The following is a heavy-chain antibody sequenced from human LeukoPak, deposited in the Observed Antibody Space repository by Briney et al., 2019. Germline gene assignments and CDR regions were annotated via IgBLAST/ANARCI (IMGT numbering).Heavy chain of an antibody. V-gene: IGHV1-8*03. CDR1: GYTLTELS. Sequence: ASVKVSCKVSGYTLTELSMHWVRQATGQGLEWMGWMNPNSGNTGYAQKFQGRVTITRNTSISTAYMELSSLRSEDTAVYYCARAPRITMVRGVIYWFDLWGQGTLVTVSS. CDR3: ARAPRITMVRGVIYWFDL. J-gene: IGHJ5*02. CDR2: MNPNSGNT. D-gene: IGHD3-10*01.